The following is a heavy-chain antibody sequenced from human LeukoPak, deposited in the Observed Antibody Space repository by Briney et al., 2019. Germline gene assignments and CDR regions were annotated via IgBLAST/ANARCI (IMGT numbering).Heavy chain of an antibody. Sequence: SETLSLTCTVSGYSISSGYYWGWIRQPPGKGLEWIGSIYHSGSTYYNPSLKSRVTISVDTSKNQFSLKLSSVTAADTAVYYCAREGMGLRFLEWLNHWGQGTLVTVSS. CDR3: AREGMGLRFLEWLNH. D-gene: IGHD3-3*01. J-gene: IGHJ5*02. CDR1: GYSISSGYY. CDR2: IYHSGST. V-gene: IGHV4-38-2*02.